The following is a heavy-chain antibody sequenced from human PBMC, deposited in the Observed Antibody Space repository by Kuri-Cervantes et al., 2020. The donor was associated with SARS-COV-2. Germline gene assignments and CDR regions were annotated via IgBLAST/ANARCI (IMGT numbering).Heavy chain of an antibody. V-gene: IGHV4-39*01. CDR3: ARQTMSSITIFGVVITRNWFDP. D-gene: IGHD3-3*01. CDR2: IYYSGST. Sequence: GSLRLSCTVSGGLISSSSYYWGWIRQPPGKGLEWIGSIYYSGSTYYNPSLKSRVTISVDTSKNQFSLKLSSVTAADTAVYYCARQTMSSITIFGVVITRNWFDPWGQGTLVTVSS. J-gene: IGHJ5*02. CDR1: GGLISSSSYY.